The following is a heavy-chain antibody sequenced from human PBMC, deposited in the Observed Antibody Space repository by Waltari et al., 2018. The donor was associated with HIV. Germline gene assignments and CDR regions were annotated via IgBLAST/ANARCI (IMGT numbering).Heavy chain of an antibody. CDR1: GGSIKSSKW. V-gene: IGHV4-4*02. CDR3: ARLRDYGDYGHYDF. J-gene: IGHJ4*02. Sequence: QVQLQESGPGLVRPSGTLFLTCGVTGGSIKSSKWWSWVRQPPGKGLEWIGDNHHSGNVNYNLSLKSRVAFSVDRSKNHFSLNLTSVTTADTATYFCARLRDYGDYGHYDFWGRGTLVVVSP. D-gene: IGHD4-17*01. CDR2: NHHSGNV.